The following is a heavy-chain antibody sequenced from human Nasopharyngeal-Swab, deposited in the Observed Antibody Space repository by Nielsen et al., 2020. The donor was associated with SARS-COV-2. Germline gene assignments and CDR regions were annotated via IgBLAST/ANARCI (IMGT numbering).Heavy chain of an antibody. Sequence: GESLKISCAASGFTFRSYAISWVRQAPGKGLEWVSSISSSSSYIYYADSVKGRFTIYRDNAKNSLYLQMNSLRAEDTAVYYCARKPLDIWGQGTMVTVSS. CDR1: GFTFRSYA. CDR3: ARKPLDI. V-gene: IGHV3-21*01. CDR2: ISSSSSYI. J-gene: IGHJ3*02.